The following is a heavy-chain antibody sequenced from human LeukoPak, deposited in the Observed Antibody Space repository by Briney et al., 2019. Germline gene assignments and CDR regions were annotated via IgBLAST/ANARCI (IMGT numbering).Heavy chain of an antibody. J-gene: IGHJ6*02. Sequence: ASVKVSCKASGYTFTSSYMHWVRQAPGQGLEWMGIINPSGGSTSYAQKFQGRVTMTRDTSTSTVYMELSSLRSEDTAVYYCARAGYSYGNNPLYYYYGMDVWGQGTTVTVSS. CDR2: INPSGGST. CDR3: ARAGYSYGNNPLYYYYGMDV. CDR1: GYTFTSSY. V-gene: IGHV1-46*01. D-gene: IGHD5-18*01.